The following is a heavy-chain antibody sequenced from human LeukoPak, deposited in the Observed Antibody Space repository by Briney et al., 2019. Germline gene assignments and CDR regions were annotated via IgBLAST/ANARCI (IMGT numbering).Heavy chain of an antibody. CDR2: ISGSGGNT. V-gene: IGHV3-23*01. CDR3: ARDENWGFDY. J-gene: IGHJ4*02. CDR1: GFTFSSYT. Sequence: GGSLRLSCAASGFTFSSYTMSWVRQAPGKGLEWVSGISGSGGNTYYADSVKGRFTISRDNAKNSLFLQMNSLRDEDTAVYYCARDENWGFDYWGQGTLVTVSS. D-gene: IGHD7-27*01.